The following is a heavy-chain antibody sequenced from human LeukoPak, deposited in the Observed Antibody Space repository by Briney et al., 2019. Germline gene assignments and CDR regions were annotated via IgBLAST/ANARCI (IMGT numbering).Heavy chain of an antibody. D-gene: IGHD3-10*01. CDR2: ISRSGSTI. J-gene: IGHJ4*02. CDR1: GFTFRSYE. Sequence: GGSLRLSCAASGFTFRSYEMSWVRQAPGKGLEWVSYISRSGSTIYYADSVKGRFTVSRDNAKNSLYLKMNSLRAEDTAVYYCARVADYGAGSYLHFDFWGRGTLVTVSS. CDR3: ARVADYGAGSYLHFDF. V-gene: IGHV3-48*03.